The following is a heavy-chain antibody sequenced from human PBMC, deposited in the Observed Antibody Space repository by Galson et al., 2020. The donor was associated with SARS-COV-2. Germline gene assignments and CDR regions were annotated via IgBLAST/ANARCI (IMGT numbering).Heavy chain of an antibody. CDR2: INPNSGDT. J-gene: IGHJ4*02. D-gene: IGHD3-10*01. V-gene: IGHV1-2*06. CDR3: TRGSNSSPFDHFGA. Sequence: ASVKVSCKASGYTFSGHYMHWVRLAPGQGLEGMGRINPNSGDTDVAQKFQGRVTMTTDTSLTTAYMKLSRLTSDDRAVYYCTRGSNSSPFDHFGAWGQGTLVTVSS. CDR1: GYTFSGHY.